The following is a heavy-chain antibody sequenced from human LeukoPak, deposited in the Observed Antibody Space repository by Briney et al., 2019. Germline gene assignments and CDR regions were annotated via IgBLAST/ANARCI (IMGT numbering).Heavy chain of an antibody. V-gene: IGHV3-23*01. CDR2: ISGSGGST. J-gene: IGHJ4*02. Sequence: GGSLRLSCAASGFTFSSYAMSWVRQAPGKGLEWVSAISGSGGSTYYADSVKGRFTISRDNSKNTLYLQMNSLRAEDTAVCYCAKDIAVAGIYNLGYWGQGTLVTVSS. CDR1: GFTFSSYA. CDR3: AKDIAVAGIYNLGY. D-gene: IGHD6-19*01.